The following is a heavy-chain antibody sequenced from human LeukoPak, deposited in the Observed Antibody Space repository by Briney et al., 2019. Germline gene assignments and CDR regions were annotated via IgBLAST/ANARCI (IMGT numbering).Heavy chain of an antibody. V-gene: IGHV4-39*07. CDR1: GGSISTYY. CDR3: ARGPPDYVGDAFDI. D-gene: IGHD1-14*01. CDR2: IYYSGST. J-gene: IGHJ3*02. Sequence: PSETLSLTCTVSGGSISTYYWTWIRQPPGKGLEWIGSIYYSGSTYYNPSLKSRVTISVDKSKNQFSLKLSSVTAADTAVYYCARGPPDYVGDAFDIWGQGTMVTVSS.